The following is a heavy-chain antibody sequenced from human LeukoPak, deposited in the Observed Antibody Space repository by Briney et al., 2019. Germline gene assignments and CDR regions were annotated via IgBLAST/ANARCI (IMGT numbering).Heavy chain of an antibody. CDR3: AREHGSYLRYFDY. J-gene: IGHJ4*02. D-gene: IGHD1-26*01. CDR2: INPNSGGT. V-gene: IGHV1-2*02. Sequence: GASVKVSCKASGYTFTGNYMHWVRQAPGQGLEWMGWINPNSGGTNYAQKFQGRVTMTRDTSISTAYMELSRLRSDDTAVYYCAREHGSYLRYFDYWGQGTLVTVSS. CDR1: GYTFTGNY.